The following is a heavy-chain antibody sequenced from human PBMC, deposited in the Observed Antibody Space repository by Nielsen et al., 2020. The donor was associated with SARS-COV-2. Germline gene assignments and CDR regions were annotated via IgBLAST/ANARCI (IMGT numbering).Heavy chain of an antibody. CDR1: GFTFSSYG. J-gene: IGHJ6*03. D-gene: IGHD5-24*01. CDR3: AKGGVRGDGFYLHMDV. CDR2: MSSDGGNE. V-gene: IGHV3-30*18. Sequence: GESLKISCAASGFTFSSYGMHWVRQAPGKGLEWVAVMSSDGGNELYADSVRGRFSISRDNSKNTIFLQVDSLRSDDSAVYYCAKGGVRGDGFYLHMDVWGKGTTVTVSS.